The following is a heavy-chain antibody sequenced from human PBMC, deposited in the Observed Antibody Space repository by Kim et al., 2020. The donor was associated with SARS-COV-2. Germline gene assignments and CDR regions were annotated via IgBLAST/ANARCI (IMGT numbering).Heavy chain of an antibody. CDR3: ARKVIVGFGTYYYGSGRQIDRRNWFDP. Sequence: SETLSLTCAVYGGSFSGYYWSWIRQPPGKGLEWIGEINHSGSTNYNPSLKSRVTISVDTSKNQFSLKLSSVTAADTAVYYCARKVIVGFGTYYYGSGRQIDRRNWFDPWGQGTLVTVSS. J-gene: IGHJ5*02. CDR2: INHSGST. D-gene: IGHD3-10*01. CDR1: GGSFSGYY. V-gene: IGHV4-34*01.